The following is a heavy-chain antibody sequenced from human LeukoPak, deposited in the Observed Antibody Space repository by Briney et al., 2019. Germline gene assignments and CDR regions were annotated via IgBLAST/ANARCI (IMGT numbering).Heavy chain of an antibody. D-gene: IGHD2-21*01. Sequence: GGSLRLSCVASGFTFSRYWMHWVRQAPGKGLVWVSRIESDGRRTTSASYAESVKGRFTISRDNARNTLYLQMNNLRAEDTAVYYCARDVWGDRDSYFDRWGQGTLVTVSS. CDR3: ARDVWGDRDSYFDR. CDR2: IESDGRRT. CDR1: GFTFSRYW. V-gene: IGHV3-74*01. J-gene: IGHJ4*02.